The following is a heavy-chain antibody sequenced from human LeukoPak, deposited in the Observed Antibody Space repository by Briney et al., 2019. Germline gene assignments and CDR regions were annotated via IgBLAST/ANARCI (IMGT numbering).Heavy chain of an antibody. CDR3: AIHPSDSSGYFSY. J-gene: IGHJ4*02. CDR2: IDAKTGNP. Sequence: ASVKVSCKASGYTFSSCAINWVRQAPGQGLEYMGWIDAKTGNPTYAQGFTGRFVFSLDTSVSTAYLQISSLKAEDTAVYYCAIHPSDSSGYFSYWGQGALVTVSS. D-gene: IGHD3-22*01. CDR1: GYTFSSCA. V-gene: IGHV7-4-1*02.